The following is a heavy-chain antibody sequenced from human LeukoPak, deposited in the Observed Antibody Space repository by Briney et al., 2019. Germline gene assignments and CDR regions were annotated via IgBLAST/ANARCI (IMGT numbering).Heavy chain of an antibody. D-gene: IGHD3-3*01. Sequence: SETLSLTCAVSGGSISSSNWWSWVRQPPGQGLEWIGEIYHSGSTNYNPSLKSRVTISVDKSKNQFSLKLSSVTAADTAVYYCASSSGDYYDFWSGYLAHYYYGMDVWGRGTTVTVSS. CDR1: GGSISSSNW. CDR3: ASSSGDYYDFWSGYLAHYYYGMDV. CDR2: IYHSGST. V-gene: IGHV4-4*02. J-gene: IGHJ6*02.